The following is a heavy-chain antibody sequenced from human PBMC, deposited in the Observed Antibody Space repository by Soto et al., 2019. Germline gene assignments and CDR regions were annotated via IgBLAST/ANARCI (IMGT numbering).Heavy chain of an antibody. CDR2: FYYGGYT. J-gene: IGHJ4*02. V-gene: IGHV4-39*01. CDR3: ARHASYDILTRFDL. CDR1: GASISRSSYY. D-gene: IGHD3-9*01. Sequence: PSETLSLTCTVSGASISRSSYYWGWIRQSPGKGLEWIGSFYYGGYTFYTPSLESRVTISVDTSKNQFSLKLTSVTAADTAVYFCARHASYDILTRFDLWGQGNLVTVS.